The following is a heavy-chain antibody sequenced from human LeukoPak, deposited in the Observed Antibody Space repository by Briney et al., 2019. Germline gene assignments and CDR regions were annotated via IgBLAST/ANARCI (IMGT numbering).Heavy chain of an antibody. J-gene: IGHJ5*02. D-gene: IGHD6-25*01. CDR1: GGSFSGYY. V-gene: IGHV4-34*01. CDR2: INHSGST. Sequence: SETLSLTCAVYGGSFSGYYWSWIRQPPGKGLEWIGEINHSGSTNYNPSLKSRVTISVDTSKNQFSLKLSSVTAADTAVYYCATSVARLLRTNWFDPWGQGTLVTVSS. CDR3: ATSVARLLRTNWFDP.